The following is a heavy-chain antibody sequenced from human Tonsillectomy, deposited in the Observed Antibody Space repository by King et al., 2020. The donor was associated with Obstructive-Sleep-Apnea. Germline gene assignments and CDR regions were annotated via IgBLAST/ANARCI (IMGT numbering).Heavy chain of an antibody. D-gene: IGHD2-2*01. CDR3: AKGACSSTSCSDAFDI. Sequence: VHLVGSGGGLVQPGGSLRLSCAASGFTFSNYAMSWVRQAPGKGLEWVSAIGGSDRGTYYADSVKGRFTISRDHSKNTLYLQMNSLRAEDTAVYYCAKGACSSTSCSDAFDIWGQGTMVTVSS. CDR1: GFTFSNYA. J-gene: IGHJ3*02. CDR2: IGGSDRGT. V-gene: IGHV3-23*04.